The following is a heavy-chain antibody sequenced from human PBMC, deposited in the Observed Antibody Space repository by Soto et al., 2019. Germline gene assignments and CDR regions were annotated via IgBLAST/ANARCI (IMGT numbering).Heavy chain of an antibody. V-gene: IGHV1-58*02. Sequence: SLKVSCNASGFTFTSSAMQCVRHSIGQRLEWIGWIVVGSGNTNYAQKFQERVTITRDMSTSTAYMELSSLRSEDTAVYYCAASFVYCSGGSCYVDYWGQGTLVTVSS. D-gene: IGHD2-15*01. CDR3: AASFVYCSGGSCYVDY. CDR2: IVVGSGNT. J-gene: IGHJ4*02. CDR1: GFTFTSSA.